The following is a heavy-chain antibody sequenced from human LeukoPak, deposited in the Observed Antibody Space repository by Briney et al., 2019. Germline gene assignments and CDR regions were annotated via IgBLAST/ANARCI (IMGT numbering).Heavy chain of an antibody. CDR3: ARVVSRQLWLPYY. Sequence: EASAKVSCKASGYTFTSYAMNWVRQAPGQGLEWMGWINTNTGNPTYAQGFTGRFVFSLDTSVSTAYLQISSLKAEDTAVYYCARVVSRQLWLPYYWGQGALVTVSS. CDR1: GYTFTSYA. J-gene: IGHJ4*02. V-gene: IGHV7-4-1*02. CDR2: INTNTGNP. D-gene: IGHD5-18*01.